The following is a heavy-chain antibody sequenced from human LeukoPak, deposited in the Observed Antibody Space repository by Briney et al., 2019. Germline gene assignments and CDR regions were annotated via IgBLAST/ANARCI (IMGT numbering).Heavy chain of an antibody. J-gene: IGHJ4*02. Sequence: GGSLRLSCAASGFTFSSYAMHWVRQAPGKGLEWVAVISYDGSNKYYADSVKGRFTISRDNSKNTLYLQMNSLRAEDTAVYYCVSLDYYGSGSYLHPFDYWGQGTLVTVSS. V-gene: IGHV3-30-3*01. CDR3: VSLDYYGSGSYLHPFDY. D-gene: IGHD3-10*01. CDR2: ISYDGSNK. CDR1: GFTFSSYA.